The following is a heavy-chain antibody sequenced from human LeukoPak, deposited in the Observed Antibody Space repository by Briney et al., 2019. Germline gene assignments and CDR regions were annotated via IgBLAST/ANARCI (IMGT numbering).Heavy chain of an antibody. D-gene: IGHD2-21*02. CDR2: INHSGST. V-gene: IGHV4-34*01. CDR3: ARIGDKYYFDY. Sequence: PSETLSLTCAVYGGSFSGYYWSWIRQPPGKGLEWVGEINHSGSTNYNPSLKSRVTISVDTSKNQFSLKLSSVTAADTAVYYCARIGDKYYFDYWGQGTLVTVSS. CDR1: GGSFSGYY. J-gene: IGHJ4*02.